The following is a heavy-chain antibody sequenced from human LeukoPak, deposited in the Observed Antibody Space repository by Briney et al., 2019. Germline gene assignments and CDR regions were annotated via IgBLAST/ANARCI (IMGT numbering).Heavy chain of an antibody. D-gene: IGHD3-22*01. CDR2: IYYSGST. CDR1: GGSISSSSYY. V-gene: IGHV4-39*07. CDR3: ARVISWADYYDSSGYLGLHDAFDI. Sequence: PSETLSLTCTVSGGSISSSSYYWGWIRQPPGKGLEWIGSIYYSGSTYYNPSLKSRVTMSVDTSKNQFSLKLSPVTAADTAVYYCARVISWADYYDSSGYLGLHDAFDIWGQGTMVTVSS. J-gene: IGHJ3*02.